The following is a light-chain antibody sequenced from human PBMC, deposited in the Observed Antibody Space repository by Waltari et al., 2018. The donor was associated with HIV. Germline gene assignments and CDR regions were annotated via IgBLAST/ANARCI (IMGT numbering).Light chain of an antibody. V-gene: IGKV1-39*01. Sequence: DIQMTQSPSSLSASVGDRVTITCRASQSISGYLNWYQQKPGNAPNLLIYTASSLQSGVPSRFSGSGFGTDFTLTISSLQPEDFATYYCQQSYTTPRTFGQGTKVEIK. CDR3: QQSYTTPRT. CDR2: TAS. J-gene: IGKJ1*01. CDR1: QSISGY.